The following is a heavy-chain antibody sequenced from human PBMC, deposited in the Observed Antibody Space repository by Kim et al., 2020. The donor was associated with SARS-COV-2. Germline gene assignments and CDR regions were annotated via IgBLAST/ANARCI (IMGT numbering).Heavy chain of an antibody. D-gene: IGHD5-12*01. Sequence: QKFQGRVTITADESTSTAYMELSSLRSEDTAVYYCARVPERGYSGYDLGYWGQGTLVTVSS. J-gene: IGHJ4*02. CDR3: ARVPERGYSGYDLGY. V-gene: IGHV1-69*01.